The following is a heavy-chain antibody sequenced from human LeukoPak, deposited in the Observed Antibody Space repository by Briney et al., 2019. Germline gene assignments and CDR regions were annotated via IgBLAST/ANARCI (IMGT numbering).Heavy chain of an antibody. J-gene: IGHJ4*02. CDR1: GFTFDDYA. CDR2: ISRNSGSI. V-gene: IGHV3-9*01. D-gene: IGHD2-2*01. Sequence: SGGSLRLSCAASGFTFDDYAMHGVRQAPGKGLEWVSGISRNSGSIGYADSVKGRFTISRDNAKNSLYLQMNSLRAEDTALYYCATLHPAAPHYWGQGTLVTVSS. CDR3: ATLHPAAPHY.